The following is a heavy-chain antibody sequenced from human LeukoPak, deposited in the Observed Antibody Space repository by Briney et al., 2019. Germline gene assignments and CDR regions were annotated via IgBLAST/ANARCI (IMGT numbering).Heavy chain of an antibody. CDR2: ISSNGGET. Sequence: GGSLRLSCAASGFSFSSYVMHWVRQAPGKGLEYVSAISSNGGETYYADSVKGRFAISRDNSKNALYLQMGSLRVEDMAVYYCARGRSPRGYYYGMDVWGQGTTVTVS. J-gene: IGHJ6*02. CDR1: GFSFSSYV. CDR3: ARGRSPRGYYYGMDV. V-gene: IGHV3-64*02. D-gene: IGHD1-26*01.